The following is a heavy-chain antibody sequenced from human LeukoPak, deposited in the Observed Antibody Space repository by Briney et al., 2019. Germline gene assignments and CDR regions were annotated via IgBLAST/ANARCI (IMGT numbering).Heavy chain of an antibody. J-gene: IGHJ4*02. V-gene: IGHV4-39*01. Sequence: PSETLSLTCTVSNGSISSSSYYWGWIRQPPGKGLEWIGTIYYSGSTYYNPSLKSRVTISVDTSKNQFSLKLSSVTAADTAVYYCARQPYRYCSGGNCYSDSWGQGTLVTVSS. CDR1: NGSISSSSYY. CDR2: IYYSGST. CDR3: ARQPYRYCSGGNCYSDS. D-gene: IGHD2-15*01.